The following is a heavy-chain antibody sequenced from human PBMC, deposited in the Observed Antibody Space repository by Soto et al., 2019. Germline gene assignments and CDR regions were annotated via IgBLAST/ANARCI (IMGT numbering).Heavy chain of an antibody. CDR1: GYTFTSYY. J-gene: IGHJ5*02. CDR3: ARAYITMVRGGWFDP. CDR2: IKPSGGST. D-gene: IGHD3-10*01. V-gene: IGHV1-46*01. Sequence: QVQLVQSGAEVKKPGASVKVSCKASGYTFTSYYMHWVRQAPGQGLEWMGIIKPSGGSTSYAQKFQGRVTMTRDTSTSTVYMELSSLRSEDTAVYYCARAYITMVRGGWFDPWGQGTLVTVSS.